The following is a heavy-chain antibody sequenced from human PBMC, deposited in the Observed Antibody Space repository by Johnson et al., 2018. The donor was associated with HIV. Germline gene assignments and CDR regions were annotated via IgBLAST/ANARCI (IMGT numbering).Heavy chain of an antibody. V-gene: IGHV3-30*14. CDR3: ARDSPRYYYDSSTVPSKLPSDAFDI. CDR2: LSYDGNNK. Sequence: QVQLLESGGGLVQPGGSLRLSCAASGFTFSNFALHWVRQAPGKGLEWVAVLSYDGNNKYYADSVKGRFTISRDNSKNTLYLQMNSLRAEDTAVYYCARDSPRYYYDSSTVPSKLPSDAFDIWGQGTMVTVSS. D-gene: IGHD3-22*01. CDR1: GFTFSNFA. J-gene: IGHJ3*02.